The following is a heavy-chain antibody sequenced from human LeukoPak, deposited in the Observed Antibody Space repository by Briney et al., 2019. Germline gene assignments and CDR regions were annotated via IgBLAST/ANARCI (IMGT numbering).Heavy chain of an antibody. CDR2: IYTSGST. Sequence: SETLSLTCTVSGGSISSGSYYWSWIRQPAGTGLEWIGRIYTSGSTNYNPSLKSRVTISVDTSKNQFSLKLSSVTAADTAVYYCAREGPWASDAFDIWGQGTIVTVSS. V-gene: IGHV4-61*02. CDR3: AREGPWASDAFDI. J-gene: IGHJ3*02. CDR1: GGSISSGSYY.